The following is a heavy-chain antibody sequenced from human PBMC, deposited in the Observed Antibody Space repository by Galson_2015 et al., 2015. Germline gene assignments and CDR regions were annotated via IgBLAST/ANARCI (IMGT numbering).Heavy chain of an antibody. D-gene: IGHD2-21*02. CDR3: AREKVTAIQNYYYYYMEV. CDR1: GFTVSSNY. CDR2: IFSGGSI. Sequence: SLRLSCAASGFTVSSNYMSWVRQAPGKGLEWVSVIFSGGSIFYADSVKGRFTISRDNSYNTLYLQMNSLRAEDTAVYYCAREKVTAIQNYYYYYMEVWGKGTTVTVSS. V-gene: IGHV3-53*01. J-gene: IGHJ6*03.